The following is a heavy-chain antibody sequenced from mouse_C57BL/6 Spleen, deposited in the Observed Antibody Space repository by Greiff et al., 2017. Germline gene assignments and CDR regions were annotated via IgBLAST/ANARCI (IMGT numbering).Heavy chain of an antibody. CDR1: GYAFRSYW. V-gene: IGHV1-80*01. D-gene: IGHD1-1*01. J-gene: IGHJ2*01. Sequence: QVQLKESGAELVKPGASVKISCKASGYAFRSYWMNWVKQRPGKGLEWIGQIYPGDGDTNYNGKFKGKATLTADKSSSTAYMQLSSLTSEDSAVYFGARCYYGSSSYYFDYWGQGTTLTVSS. CDR2: IYPGDGDT. CDR3: ARCYYGSSSYYFDY.